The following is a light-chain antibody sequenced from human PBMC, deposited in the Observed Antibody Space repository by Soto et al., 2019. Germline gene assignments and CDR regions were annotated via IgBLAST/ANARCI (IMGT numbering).Light chain of an antibody. CDR1: SSDIGTYNH. Sequence: QSALTQPASVSGSPGQSVTISCTGTSSDIGTYNHVSWYQQHPGKAPQLILYEVSNRPSGLSIRFSASKSGNTASLTISGLQAEDEADYYCCSYTVGDKVIFGGGTKLTVL. CDR2: EVS. J-gene: IGLJ2*01. V-gene: IGLV2-14*01. CDR3: CSYTVGDKVI.